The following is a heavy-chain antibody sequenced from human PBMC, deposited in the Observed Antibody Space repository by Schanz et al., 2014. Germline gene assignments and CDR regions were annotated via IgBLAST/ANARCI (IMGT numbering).Heavy chain of an antibody. CDR3: VRVPSRDVSFDL. CDR1: GGTFSSYA. J-gene: IGHJ2*01. Sequence: QLQLVQSGAEVKKPGSSVKVSCKLSGGTFSSYAFSWVRQAPGQGLEWLGWIRPDNGHTTYSQKVRDRVIFTTDTSANTAYMELRSLRSDDTAHYYCVRVPSRDVSFDLWGRGTLVTVSS. V-gene: IGHV1-18*01. D-gene: IGHD3-16*01. CDR2: IRPDNGHT.